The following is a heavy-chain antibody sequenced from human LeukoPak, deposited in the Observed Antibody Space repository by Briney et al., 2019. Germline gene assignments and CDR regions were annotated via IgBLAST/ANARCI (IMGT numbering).Heavy chain of an antibody. D-gene: IGHD3-3*01. CDR3: ARTDFWSGYYRNFDY. CDR2: IYHSGST. V-gene: IGHV4-38-2*01. Sequence: SETLSLTCAVSGYSISSGYYWGWIRQPPGKGLEWIGSIYHSGSTYYNPSLKSRVTMSVDTSKNQFSLKLSSVTAADTAVYYCARTDFWSGYYRNFDYWGQGTLVTVSS. CDR1: GYSISSGYY. J-gene: IGHJ4*02.